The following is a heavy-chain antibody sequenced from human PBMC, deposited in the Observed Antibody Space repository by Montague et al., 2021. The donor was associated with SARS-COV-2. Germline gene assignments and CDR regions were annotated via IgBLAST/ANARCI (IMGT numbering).Heavy chain of an antibody. V-gene: IGHV4-4*07. CDR3: ARDGEPYYGGFQKSTWYFDY. Sequence: SETLSLTCTVSGDSVTERYLNWVRQAAGKGLEWIGFIHPYGDIHYNASLKSRVILSRDASKNQFSLTLTSVTAADTAVYYCARDGEPYYGGFQKSTWYFDYWGQGTLFTVSS. D-gene: IGHD4-23*01. CDR1: GDSVTERY. CDR2: IHPYGDI. J-gene: IGHJ4*02.